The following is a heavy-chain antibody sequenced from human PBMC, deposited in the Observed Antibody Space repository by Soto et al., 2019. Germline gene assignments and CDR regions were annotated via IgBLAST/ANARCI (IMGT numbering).Heavy chain of an antibody. CDR2: ISADGVVT. J-gene: IGHJ4*02. Sequence: GGFLRLSFSSSGFTFGSYSMTWVRPAPCRGLEWVAAISADGVVTNYADSVKGRFTISRDNSKTTLYLQLNSLRAEDSAQYYCVKDRGLWGRAVSGIYDYWGQGVLVTVSS. D-gene: IGHD5-18*01. CDR3: VKDRGLWGRAVSGIYDY. V-gene: IGHV3-23*01. CDR1: GFTFGSYS.